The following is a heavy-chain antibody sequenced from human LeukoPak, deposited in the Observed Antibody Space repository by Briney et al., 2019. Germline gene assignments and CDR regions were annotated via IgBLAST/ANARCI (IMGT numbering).Heavy chain of an antibody. V-gene: IGHV3-23*01. Sequence: GGSLRLSCAASGFTFSSYAMSWVRQAPGKGLEWVSTIRDSGGSTYYADSVKGRFTISRDNSKNMLYLQMNSLRAEDTAVYYCAKVRGGMDVWGQGTTVTVSS. CDR1: GFTFSSYA. CDR2: IRDSGGST. D-gene: IGHD3-16*01. J-gene: IGHJ6*02. CDR3: AKVRGGMDV.